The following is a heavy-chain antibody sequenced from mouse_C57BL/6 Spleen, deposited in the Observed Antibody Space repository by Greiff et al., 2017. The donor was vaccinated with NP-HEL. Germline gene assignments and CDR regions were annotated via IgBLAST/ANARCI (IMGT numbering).Heavy chain of an antibody. Sequence: VQVVESGPGLVAPSQSLSITCTVSGFSLTSYAISWVRQPPGKGLEWLGVIWTGGGTNYNSALKSRLSISKDNSKSQVFLKMNSLQTDDTARYYCARAPFTTVVADWYFDVWGTGTTVTVSS. V-gene: IGHV2-9-1*01. J-gene: IGHJ1*03. CDR2: IWTGGGT. CDR1: GFSLTSYA. CDR3: ARAPFTTVVADWYFDV. D-gene: IGHD1-1*01.